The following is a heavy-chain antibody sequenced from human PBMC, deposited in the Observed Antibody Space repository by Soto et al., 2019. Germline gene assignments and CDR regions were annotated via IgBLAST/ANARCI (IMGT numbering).Heavy chain of an antibody. CDR3: ARGLGLDIDY. CDR2: ISYDGSNK. D-gene: IGHD3-16*01. Sequence: QVQLVESGGGVVQPGRSLRLSCAASGFTFSSYAMHCVRQAPGKGLDWVAVISYDGSNKYYADSVKGRFTISRDNSKNTLYLQMNSLISEDTAVYYCARGLGLDIDYWGQGTLVTVSS. CDR1: GFTFSSYA. V-gene: IGHV3-30-3*01. J-gene: IGHJ4*02.